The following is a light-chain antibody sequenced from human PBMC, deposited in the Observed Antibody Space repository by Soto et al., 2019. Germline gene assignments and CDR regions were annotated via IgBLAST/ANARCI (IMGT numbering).Light chain of an antibody. CDR1: QSLLYSDGNTH. Sequence: EIVMTQAPLSLSVTPGQPASISCKSSQSLLYSDGNTHLFWYLQRPGQPPQPLIYGVSNRFSGVPARFNGSGSGTDFPLKISRVEADDVGVYHCMHSTQLPCTFGQGTTLEIK. V-gene: IGKV2D-29*01. CDR3: MHSTQLPCT. CDR2: GVS. J-gene: IGKJ2*02.